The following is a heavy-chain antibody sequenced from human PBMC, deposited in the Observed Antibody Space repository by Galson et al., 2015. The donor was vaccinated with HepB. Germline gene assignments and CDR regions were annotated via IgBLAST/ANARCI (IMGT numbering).Heavy chain of an antibody. CDR2: ISGSGGST. J-gene: IGHJ4*02. Sequence: SLRLSCAASGLTFSSYAMSWVRQAPGKGLEWVSAISGSGGSTYYADSVKGRFTISRDNPKNTLYLQMNSLRAEDTAVYYCAKDGGRPDLYYFDYWGQGTLVTVSS. CDR3: AKDGGRPDLYYFDY. V-gene: IGHV3-23*01. CDR1: GLTFSSYA. D-gene: IGHD3-16*01.